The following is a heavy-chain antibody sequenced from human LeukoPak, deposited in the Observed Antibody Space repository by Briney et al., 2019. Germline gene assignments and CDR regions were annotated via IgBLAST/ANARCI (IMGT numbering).Heavy chain of an antibody. CDR1: GGTFSSYA. CDR3: AREQDGIFGVVTKSLD. D-gene: IGHD3-3*01. CDR2: IIPIFGTA. V-gene: IGHV1-69*05. Sequence: SVTVSCKASGGTFSSYAISWVRQAPGQGLEWMGGIIPIFGTANYALKFQGRVTITTDESTSTAYMELSSLRSEDTAVYYCAREQDGIFGVVTKSLDWGQGTLVTVSS. J-gene: IGHJ4*02.